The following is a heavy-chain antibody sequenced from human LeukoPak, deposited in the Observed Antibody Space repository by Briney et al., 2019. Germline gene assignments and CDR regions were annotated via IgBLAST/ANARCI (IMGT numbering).Heavy chain of an antibody. D-gene: IGHD3-22*01. Sequence: GGSLRLSCAASGFTFSSYTMNWVRQGPGKGLEWVSGITDGVGAAFYADSVRGRFTISRDNSKNTLYLQMNSLRAEDTAVYYCAREGPAPYDSSGYYYDWGQGTLVTVSS. CDR3: AREGPAPYDSSGYYYD. CDR2: ITDGVGAA. V-gene: IGHV3-23*01. CDR1: GFTFSSYT. J-gene: IGHJ4*02.